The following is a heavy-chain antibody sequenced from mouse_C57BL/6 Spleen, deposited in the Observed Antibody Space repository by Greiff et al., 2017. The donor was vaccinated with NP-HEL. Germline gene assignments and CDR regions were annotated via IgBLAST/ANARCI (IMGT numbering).Heavy chain of an antibody. J-gene: IGHJ4*01. Sequence: EVQLVESGGGLVKPGGSLKLSCAASGFTFSDYGMHWVRQAPEKGLEWVAYISSGSSTIYYADTVKGRFTISRDNAKNTLFLQMTSLRSEDTAMYYCARRDNYGSSYPYAMDYWGQGTSVTVSS. CDR1: GFTFSDYG. CDR2: ISSGSSTI. V-gene: IGHV5-17*01. CDR3: ARRDNYGSSYPYAMDY. D-gene: IGHD1-1*01.